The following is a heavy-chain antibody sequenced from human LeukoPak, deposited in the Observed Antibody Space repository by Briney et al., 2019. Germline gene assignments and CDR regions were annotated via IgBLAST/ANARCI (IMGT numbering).Heavy chain of an antibody. CDR3: VKDRGGFGELLPYYYYGMDV. D-gene: IGHD3-10*01. Sequence: SETLSLTCTVSGGSISSSSYYWGWIRQPPGKGLEWIGSIYYSGSTYYNPSLKSRVTISVDTSKNQFSLKLSSVTAADTAVYYCVKDRGGFGELLPYYYYGMDVWGQGTTVTVSS. J-gene: IGHJ6*02. V-gene: IGHV4-39*02. CDR1: GGSISSSSYY. CDR2: IYYSGST.